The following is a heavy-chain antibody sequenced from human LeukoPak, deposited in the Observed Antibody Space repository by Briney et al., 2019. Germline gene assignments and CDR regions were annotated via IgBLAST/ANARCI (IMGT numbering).Heavy chain of an antibody. J-gene: IGHJ4*02. D-gene: IGHD3-3*01. CDR2: IYPGDSDT. Sequence: GESLKISCKGSGYSFTSYWIGWVRQMPGKGLEWMGIIYPGDSDTRYSPSFQGQVTISADKSISTAYLQWSGLKASDTAMYYCARPALSAYYDFWSGSYFDYWGQGTLVTASS. CDR3: ARPALSAYYDFWSGSYFDY. CDR1: GYSFTSYW. V-gene: IGHV5-51*01.